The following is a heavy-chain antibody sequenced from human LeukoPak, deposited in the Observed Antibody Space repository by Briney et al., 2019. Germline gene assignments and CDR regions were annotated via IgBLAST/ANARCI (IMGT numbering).Heavy chain of an antibody. CDR3: ARGRGGYYGSGSYYDY. Sequence: SETLSLTCAVYGGSFSGYYWSWIRQPPGKGLEWIGEINHSGSTNYNPSLKSRVTISVDTSKNQFSLKLSSVTAADTAVYYCARGRGGYYGSGSYYDYWGQGTLVTVSS. CDR2: INHSGST. D-gene: IGHD3-10*01. CDR1: GGSFSGYY. V-gene: IGHV4-34*01. J-gene: IGHJ4*02.